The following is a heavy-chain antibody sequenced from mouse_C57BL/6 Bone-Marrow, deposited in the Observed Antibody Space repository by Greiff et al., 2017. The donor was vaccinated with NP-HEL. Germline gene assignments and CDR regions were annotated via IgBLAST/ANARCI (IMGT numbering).Heavy chain of an antibody. D-gene: IGHD3-2*02. V-gene: IGHV1-52*01. CDR2: IDPSDSET. Sequence: VQLQQPGAELVRPGSSVKLSCKASGYTFTSYWMHWVKQRPIQGLEWIGNIDPSDSETHYNQKFKDKATLTVVKSSSTAYIQHSSLTSEDSAVYYCARKAQAHFDYWGQGTTLTVSS. J-gene: IGHJ2*01. CDR3: ARKAQAHFDY. CDR1: GYTFTSYW.